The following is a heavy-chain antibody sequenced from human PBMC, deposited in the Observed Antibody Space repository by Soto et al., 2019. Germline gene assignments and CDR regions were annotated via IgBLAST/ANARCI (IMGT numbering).Heavy chain of an antibody. J-gene: IGHJ4*02. V-gene: IGHV3-30*04. Sequence: GGSLRLSCAASGFTFSNHAMHWVRQAPGKGLEWVAVVSHDGRNTHYADSVKGRFTISRDSSKNTVSLEMTSLRAEDTAVYYCAKGGRQWLVTSDFNYWGQGALVTVSS. D-gene: IGHD6-19*01. CDR2: VSHDGRNT. CDR1: GFTFSNHA. CDR3: AKGGRQWLVTSDFNY.